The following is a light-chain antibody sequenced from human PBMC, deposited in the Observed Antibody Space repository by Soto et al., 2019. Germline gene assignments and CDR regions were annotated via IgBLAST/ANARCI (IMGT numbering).Light chain of an antibody. CDR1: SSDIGGYNY. CDR3: SSYTSTTTLYV. CDR2: DVS. J-gene: IGLJ1*01. V-gene: IGLV2-14*03. Sequence: QSVLTQPASVSGSPGQSITISCTGTSSDIGGYNYVSWYQQHPGKVPKLIIYDVSNRPSGVSNRFSGSKSGNAASPTISGLQAEDEADYYCSSYTSTTTLYVFGTGTKLTVL.